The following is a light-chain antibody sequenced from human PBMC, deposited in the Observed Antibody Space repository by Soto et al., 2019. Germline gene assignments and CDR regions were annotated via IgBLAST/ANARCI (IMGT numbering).Light chain of an antibody. CDR2: AAS. CDR3: QQSYSTLYT. V-gene: IGKV1-39*01. Sequence: DIQMTQSPSSVSAYVGYRVTITCRASQSISSYLNWYQQKPGKAPKLLIYAASSLQSGVPSRFSGSGSGTDFTLTISSLQPEDFATYYCQQSYSTLYTFGQGTRLEIK. CDR1: QSISSY. J-gene: IGKJ5*01.